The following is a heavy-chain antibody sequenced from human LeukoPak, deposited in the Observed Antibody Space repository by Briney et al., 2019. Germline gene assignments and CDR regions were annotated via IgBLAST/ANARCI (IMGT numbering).Heavy chain of an antibody. J-gene: IGHJ4*01. V-gene: IGHV3-23*01. CDR3: AKAQVGAPRLYF. CDR1: GFNATSYA. Sequence: HPGRSLKLSCAASGFNATSYAMSWVRHATGKGLKWVSAISGSGGSTYNADSVKGRFTNSRDNSKNTLYLQMNILRAEDTAVYYCAKAQVGAPRLYFWGQVTLVTVSS. D-gene: IGHD1-26*01. CDR2: ISGSGGST.